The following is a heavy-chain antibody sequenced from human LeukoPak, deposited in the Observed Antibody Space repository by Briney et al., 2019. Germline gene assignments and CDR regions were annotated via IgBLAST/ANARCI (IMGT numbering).Heavy chain of an antibody. CDR1: GFTFSSYS. CDR3: AKEMGSSGSTKYFFDN. J-gene: IGHJ4*02. V-gene: IGHV3-21*01. Sequence: GGSLRLSCEASGFTFSSYSMNWVRQAPGKGLEWVSSITSMSSSIYYADSVQGRFTISRDNAKNSVHLQMNSLRAEDTAVYYCAKEMGSSGSTKYFFDNWGQGALVTVSS. CDR2: ITSMSSSI. D-gene: IGHD3-22*01.